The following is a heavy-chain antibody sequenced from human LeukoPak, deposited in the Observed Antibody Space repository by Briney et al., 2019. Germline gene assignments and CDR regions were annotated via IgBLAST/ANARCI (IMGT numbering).Heavy chain of an antibody. V-gene: IGHV1-69*13. D-gene: IGHD3-22*01. CDR3: ARDPVPRGGNYYDSSGYP. J-gene: IGHJ5*02. Sequence: AASVKVSCKVSGYTLTELSMHWVRQAPGQGLEWMGGIIPIFGTANYAQKFQGRVTITADESTSTAYMELSSLRSEDTAVYYCARDPVPRGGNYYDSSGYPWGQGTLVTVSS. CDR2: IIPIFGTA. CDR1: GYTLTELS.